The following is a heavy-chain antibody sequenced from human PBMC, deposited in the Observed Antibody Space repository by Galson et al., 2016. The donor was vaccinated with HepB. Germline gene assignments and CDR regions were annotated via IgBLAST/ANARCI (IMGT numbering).Heavy chain of an antibody. V-gene: IGHV3-23*01. D-gene: IGHD4-23*01. CDR3: ARETHGGHYDEN. CDR2: ISGSGATT. Sequence: SLRLSCAASGFNFNNYAMSWVRQAPRKGLEWVSTISGSGATTYYEDSLKGRFTISRDSGKRTLYLQMNRLRAEDTALYYCARETHGGHYDENWGQGTLVTVSS. J-gene: IGHJ1*01. CDR1: GFNFNNYA.